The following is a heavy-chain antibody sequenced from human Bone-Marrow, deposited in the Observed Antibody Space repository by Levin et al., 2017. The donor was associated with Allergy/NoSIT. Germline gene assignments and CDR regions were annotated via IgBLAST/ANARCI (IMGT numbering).Heavy chain of an antibody. Sequence: PGESLKISCVASGFTFSGSAIHWVRQAPGKGLEWVGRIRTTANSGVTAYAPSVKGRFTISRDDLKNTAYLQMNNLKSEDTALYFCTRREGWDLRGATDYWGQGTLVTVSS. CDR2: IRTTANSGVT. CDR3: TRREGWDLRGATDY. CDR1: GFTFSGSA. V-gene: IGHV3-73*01. J-gene: IGHJ4*02. D-gene: IGHD1-26*01.